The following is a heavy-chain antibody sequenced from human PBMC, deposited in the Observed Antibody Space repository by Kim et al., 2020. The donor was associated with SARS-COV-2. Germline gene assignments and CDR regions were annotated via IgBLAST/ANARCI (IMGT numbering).Heavy chain of an antibody. Sequence: SETLSLTCTVSGGSISSSSYYWGWIRQPPGKGLEWIGSIYYSGSTYYNPSLKRRVTISVDTSKNQFSLKLSSVTAADTAVYYCARRQAYYNILTGYYPDAFDIWGQGTMVTVSS. CDR1: GGSISSSSYY. J-gene: IGHJ3*02. CDR3: ARRQAYYNILTGYYPDAFDI. V-gene: IGHV4-39*01. CDR2: IYYSGST. D-gene: IGHD3-9*01.